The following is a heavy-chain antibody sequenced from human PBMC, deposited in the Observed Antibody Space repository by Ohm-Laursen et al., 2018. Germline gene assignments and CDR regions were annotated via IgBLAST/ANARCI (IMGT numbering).Heavy chain of an antibody. D-gene: IGHD6-13*01. V-gene: IGHV1-24*01. CDR2: FDPEDGET. CDR3: ATVIAAAGSYYYYGMDV. Sequence: GASVKVSCKVSGYTLTELSMHWVRQAPGKGLEWMGGFDPEDGETIYAQKFQGRVTMTEDTSTDTAYMELSSLRSEDTAVYYCATVIAAAGSYYYYGMDVWGQGTTVTVSS. CDR1: GYTLTELS. J-gene: IGHJ6*02.